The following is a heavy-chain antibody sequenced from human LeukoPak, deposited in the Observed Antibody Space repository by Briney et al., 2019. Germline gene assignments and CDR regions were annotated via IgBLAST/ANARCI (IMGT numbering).Heavy chain of an antibody. D-gene: IGHD3-22*01. Sequence: PGGSLRLSCAASGFTFSSYAMSWVRQAPGKGLEWVSGINWNGGSTGYADSVKGRFTISRDNAKNSLYLQMNSLRAEDTALYYCARERKAYDSSGYYSVYYMDVWGKGTTVTVSS. CDR1: GFTFSSYA. CDR3: ARERKAYDSSGYYSVYYMDV. J-gene: IGHJ6*03. CDR2: INWNGGST. V-gene: IGHV3-20*04.